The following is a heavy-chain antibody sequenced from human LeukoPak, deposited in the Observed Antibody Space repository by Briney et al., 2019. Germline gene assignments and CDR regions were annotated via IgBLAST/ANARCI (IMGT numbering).Heavy chain of an antibody. CDR3: ARTVYSSGWYIDY. J-gene: IGHJ4*02. Sequence: PSETLSLTCTVSGGSISSSSYYWGWIRQPPGKGLEWFGSIYYSGSTYYNPSLKSRVTISVDTSKNQSSLKLSSVTAADTAVYYCARTVYSSGWYIDYWGQGTLVTVSS. CDR1: GGSISSSSYY. CDR2: IYYSGST. V-gene: IGHV4-39*01. D-gene: IGHD6-19*01.